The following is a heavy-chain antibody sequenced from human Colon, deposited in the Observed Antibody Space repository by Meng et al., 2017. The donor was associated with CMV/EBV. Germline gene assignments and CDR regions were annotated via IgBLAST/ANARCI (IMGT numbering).Heavy chain of an antibody. CDR1: GYTFTGYY. V-gene: IGHV1-2*02. CDR3: ARVEAVAFGMDV. D-gene: IGHD6-19*01. J-gene: IGHJ6*02. Sequence: ASVKVSCKASGYTFTGYYMHWVRQALGQGLEWMGWINPNSGGKNYAQKFQGRVTMTRDTSISTAYMELSRLRSDDTAVYYCARVEAVAFGMDVWGQGTTVTVSS. CDR2: INPNSGGK.